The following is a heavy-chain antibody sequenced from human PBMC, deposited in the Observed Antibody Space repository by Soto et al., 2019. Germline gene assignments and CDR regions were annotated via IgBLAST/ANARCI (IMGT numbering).Heavy chain of an antibody. CDR3: ARREAQGWFEA. J-gene: IGHJ5*02. CDR1: GYSFTNYR. V-gene: IGHV5-10-1*01. Sequence: PGESLKISCKASGYSFTNYRITWVRQVPGKGLEWVGRIDPSDSYTDYSPSFQGHVTISADKSITTAYLYWSSLKASDSAMYYCARREAQGWFEAWGQGTLVPVSS. CDR2: IDPSDSYT.